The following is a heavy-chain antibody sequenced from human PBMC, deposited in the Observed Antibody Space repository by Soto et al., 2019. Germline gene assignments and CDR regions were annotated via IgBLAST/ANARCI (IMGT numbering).Heavy chain of an antibody. V-gene: IGHV3-74*01. D-gene: IGHD5-12*01. J-gene: IGHJ6*03. CDR2: INSDGSST. Sequence: PGGSLRLSCAASGFTFSSYWMHWVRQAPGKGLVWVSRINSDGSSTSYADSVKGRFTISRDNAKNTLYLQMNSLRAEDTAVYYCARGEVVATSWDYYYYMDVWGKGTTVTV. CDR3: ARGEVVATSWDYYYYMDV. CDR1: GFTFSSYW.